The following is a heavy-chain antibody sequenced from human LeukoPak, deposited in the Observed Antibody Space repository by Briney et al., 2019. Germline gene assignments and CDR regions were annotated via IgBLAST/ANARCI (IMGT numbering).Heavy chain of an antibody. V-gene: IGHV1-24*01. D-gene: IGHD2-2*01. J-gene: IGHJ6*03. CDR1: GYRLSELS. CDR3: ARVVMVGYCSSTSCYAGGPMDV. Sequence: ASVKVSCRVSGYRLSELSMHWVRQAPGGGLEWMGGFNPEDGETMYAEKFEDRVTLTEDKSTSTAYMELSSLRSEDTAVYYCARVVMVGYCSSTSCYAGGPMDVWGKGTTVTVSS. CDR2: FNPEDGET.